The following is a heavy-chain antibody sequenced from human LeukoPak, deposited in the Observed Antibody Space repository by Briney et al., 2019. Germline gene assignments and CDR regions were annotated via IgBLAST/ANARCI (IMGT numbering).Heavy chain of an antibody. CDR2: INYSGST. V-gene: IGHV4-59*07. CDR1: GGSISSNC. Sequence: PSDTLSLTCSVSGGSISSNCWSWIRQPPGKGLEWIGYINYSGSTNYKPSLKSRVTISVDTSKNQFSLKVTSVTAADTGVYYCARGSDSSTLNWFDPWGQGTLVTVSS. CDR3: ARGSDSSTLNWFDP. J-gene: IGHJ5*02. D-gene: IGHD6-13*01.